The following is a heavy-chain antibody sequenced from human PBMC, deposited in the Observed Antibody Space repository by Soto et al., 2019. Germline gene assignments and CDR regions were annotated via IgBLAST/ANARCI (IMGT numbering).Heavy chain of an antibody. CDR1: VYSFGIYW. V-gene: IGHV5-51*03. J-gene: IGHJ6*03. D-gene: IGHD3-10*01. Sequence: EEQLVQSGAEVKKPGDSLKISCTGSVYSFGIYWIGWVRQIPGKGPEWMGFIYPGDSDTTYSPSFQGQVTISADKSINTAYLQWSSLKASDTAIYYCARRGSRHDYHMDIWGDGTTVTVSS. CDR3: ARRGSRHDYHMDI. CDR2: IYPGDSDT.